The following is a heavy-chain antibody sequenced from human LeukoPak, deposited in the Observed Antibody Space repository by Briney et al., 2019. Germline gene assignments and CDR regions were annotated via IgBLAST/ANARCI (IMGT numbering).Heavy chain of an antibody. D-gene: IGHD3-10*01. CDR3: ARRGKLLWFGGNFDY. V-gene: IGHV1-3*01. CDR2: INGGNGNT. Sequence: PGGSLRLSCAASGFTFSSYAMHWVRQAPGQRLEWMGWINGGNGNTKYSQKFQGRVTITKDTSAGTAYMELSSLKSEDTAVYYCARRGKLLWFGGNFDYWGQGTLVTVSS. CDR1: GFTFSSYA. J-gene: IGHJ4*02.